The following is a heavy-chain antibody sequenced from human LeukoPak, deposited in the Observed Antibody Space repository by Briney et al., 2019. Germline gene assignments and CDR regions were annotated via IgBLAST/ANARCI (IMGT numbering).Heavy chain of an antibody. CDR1: GFTSNDHA. V-gene: IGHV3-9*02. CDR3: AKDLAKQWLVPRGYFDY. J-gene: IGHJ4*02. CDR2: IYWNSGGT. D-gene: IGHD6-19*01. Sequence: GGSLRLSCAASGFTSNDHAMHWIRQIPGKGLEWVSGIYWNSGGTGYADSVKGRFTISRDNSKNTLYLQMNSLRAEDTAVYYCAKDLAKQWLVPRGYFDYWGQGTLVTVSS.